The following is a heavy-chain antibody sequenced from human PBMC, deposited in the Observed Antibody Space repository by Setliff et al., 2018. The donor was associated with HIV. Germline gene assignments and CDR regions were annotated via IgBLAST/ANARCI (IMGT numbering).Heavy chain of an antibody. CDR2: INHSGRT. J-gene: IGHJ4*02. Sequence: SETLSLTCAVYGGSFSDNYWSWIRQSPGKGLEWIGEINHSGRTNYNPSLKSRVTISLDTSKNQFSLKLTSVTAADTAVYYCVSAGSGTRAPPRYWGQGTLVTVSS. CDR1: GGSFSDNY. V-gene: IGHV4-34*01. CDR3: VSAGSGTRAPPRY. D-gene: IGHD1-1*01.